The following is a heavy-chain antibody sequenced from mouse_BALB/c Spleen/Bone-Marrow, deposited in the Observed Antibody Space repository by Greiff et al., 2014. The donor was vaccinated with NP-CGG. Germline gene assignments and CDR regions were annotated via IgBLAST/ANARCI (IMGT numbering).Heavy chain of an antibody. J-gene: IGHJ4*01. Sequence: EVKLMESGGGLVKPGGSLKLSCAASGFTFSSYAMSWVRQTPEKRLEWVASISSGGSTYYPDSVKGRFTISRDNARNILYLQMSSLRSEDTAVYYCARGGGYYYAMDYWGQGTSVTVSS. CDR3: ARGGGYYYAMDY. CDR2: ISSGGST. V-gene: IGHV5-6-5*01. CDR1: GFTFSSYA.